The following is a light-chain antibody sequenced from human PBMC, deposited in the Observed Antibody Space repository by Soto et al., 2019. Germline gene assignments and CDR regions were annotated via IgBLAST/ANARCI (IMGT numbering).Light chain of an antibody. J-gene: IGKJ1*01. CDR1: QILNIF. Sequence: EIVLTQSPGTLSLSPGERATLSCRAIQILNIFLACFQQNLCQVPRFLIFVASIRALCFPDSFCGIGFETFFIFPFTRLEPEDFPLYYCHHYVGSPWAFGQGTKV. V-gene: IGKV3-20*01. CDR2: VAS. CDR3: HHYVGSPWA.